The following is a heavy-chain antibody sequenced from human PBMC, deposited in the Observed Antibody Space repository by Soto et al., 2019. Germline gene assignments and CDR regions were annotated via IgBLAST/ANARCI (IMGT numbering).Heavy chain of an antibody. D-gene: IGHD1-1*01. CDR1: GGSISSGGYY. Sequence: QVQLQESGPGLVKPSQTLSLTCTVSGGSISSGGYYWSWIRQHPGKGLEWIGFIYYSGSTDYNPPLXPRLTXXVDTSKNQSSLKVRSVTAADTAVYHCARTTGTTDYWGQGPLVTVSS. CDR2: IYYSGST. J-gene: IGHJ4*02. V-gene: IGHV4-31*03. CDR3: ARTTGTTDY.